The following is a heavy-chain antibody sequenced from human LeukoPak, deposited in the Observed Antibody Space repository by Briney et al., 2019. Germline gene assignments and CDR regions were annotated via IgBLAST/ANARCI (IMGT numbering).Heavy chain of an antibody. D-gene: IGHD6-25*01. CDR1: GLSLRDYS. J-gene: IGHJ5*02. CDR2: IRSDSVDA. CDR3: AVGISGIWYGECDL. Sequence: GGSLRLSCGVSGLSLRDYSMNGYRLAPGEGLEGVSAIRSDSVDAWYVDSVKGPMTTSRDNAKKYRYLHMSSLRAEDTALEFCAVGISGIWYGECDLCGQGPLVTVS. V-gene: IGHV3-21*01.